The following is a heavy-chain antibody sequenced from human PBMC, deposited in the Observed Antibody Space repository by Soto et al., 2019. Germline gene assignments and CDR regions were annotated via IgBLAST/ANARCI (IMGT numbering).Heavy chain of an antibody. CDR2: ISYDGSNK. Sequence: QVQLVESGGGVVQPGRSLRLSCAASGFTFSSYGIHWVRQAPGRGLEWVAVISYDGSNKYYADSVRGRFTISRDNSKNTLYLQMDSLRAEDTAVYYCAKQVGPHTNALDIWGQGTMVTVSS. CDR3: AKQVGPHTNALDI. D-gene: IGHD2-2*01. V-gene: IGHV3-30*18. J-gene: IGHJ3*02. CDR1: GFTFSSYG.